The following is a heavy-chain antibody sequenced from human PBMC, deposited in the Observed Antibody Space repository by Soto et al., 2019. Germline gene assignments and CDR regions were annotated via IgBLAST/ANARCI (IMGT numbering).Heavy chain of an antibody. CDR2: IYYSGST. Sequence: QLLLQESGAGLVKPSETLSLTCTVSGGSISSSSYYWGWIRQPPGKGLEWIGSIYYSGSTYYNPSLKSRVTISVDTSKNQFSLKLSSVTAADTAVYYCARLFRAVAEYWGQGTLVTVSS. J-gene: IGHJ4*02. CDR3: ARLFRAVAEY. D-gene: IGHD6-19*01. V-gene: IGHV4-39*01. CDR1: GGSISSSSYY.